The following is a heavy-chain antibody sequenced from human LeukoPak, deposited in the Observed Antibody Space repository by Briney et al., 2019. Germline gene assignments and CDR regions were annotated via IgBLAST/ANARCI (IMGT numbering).Heavy chain of an antibody. CDR3: ARAQSRLGELSTYDY. V-gene: IGHV1-2*02. D-gene: IGHD3-16*02. Sequence: ASVKVSCKASGYTFTGYYMHWVRQAPGQGLEWMGWINPNSGGTNYAQKFQGRVTMTRDTSISTAYMELSRLRSDDTAVYYCARAQSRLGELSTYDYWGQGTLVTVSS. J-gene: IGHJ4*02. CDR1: GYTFTGYY. CDR2: INPNSGGT.